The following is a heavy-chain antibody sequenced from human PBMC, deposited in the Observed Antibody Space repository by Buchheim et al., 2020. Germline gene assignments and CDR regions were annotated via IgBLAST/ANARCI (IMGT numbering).Heavy chain of an antibody. CDR1: GGSFSGYY. CDR2: INHSGST. CDR3: ARVQYCGGDCSIYFDY. D-gene: IGHD2-21*02. Sequence: QVQLQQWGAGLLKPSETLSLTCAVYGGSFSGYYWSWIRQPPGKGLEWIGEINHSGSTNYNPSLKSRVTISVDTSKNQFSLKLSSVTAADTAVYYCARVQYCGGDCSIYFDYWGQGTL. V-gene: IGHV4-34*01. J-gene: IGHJ4*02.